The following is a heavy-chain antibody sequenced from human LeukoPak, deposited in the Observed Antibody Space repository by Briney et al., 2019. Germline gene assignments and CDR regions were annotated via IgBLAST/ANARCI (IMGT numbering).Heavy chain of an antibody. Sequence: ASVKVSCKASGYTFTNYAIYWVRQAPGQRLEWMGWINAENGNTKYSQKFQGRVTVTRDTSASTAYMELSSLRSEDTAVYYCARGSGYRSGWSLDYWGQGTLVTVSS. CDR1: GYTFTNYA. CDR2: INAENGNT. D-gene: IGHD6-19*01. CDR3: ARGSGYRSGWSLDY. V-gene: IGHV1-3*01. J-gene: IGHJ4*02.